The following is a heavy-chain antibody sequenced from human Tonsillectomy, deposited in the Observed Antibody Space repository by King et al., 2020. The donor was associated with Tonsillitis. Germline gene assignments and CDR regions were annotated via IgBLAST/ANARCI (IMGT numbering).Heavy chain of an antibody. V-gene: IGHV1-69*18. J-gene: IGHJ4*02. Sequence: HVQLVESGAEVKKPGSSVKVSCKASGGTFSGYTVSWVRQAPGQGLQWMGRIIPMFGTTNYAQKFQGRVTITADESTSSAYMELSSLRSEDTAVYYCNSDYDSSGYHQRDSADWGQGTLVTVSS. CDR1: GGTFSGYT. CDR3: NSDYDSSGYHQRDSAD. CDR2: IIPMFGTT. D-gene: IGHD3-22*01.